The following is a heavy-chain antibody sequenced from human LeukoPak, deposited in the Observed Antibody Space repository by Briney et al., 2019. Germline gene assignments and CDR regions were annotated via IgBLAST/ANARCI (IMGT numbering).Heavy chain of an antibody. D-gene: IGHD3-22*01. CDR1: GFTFSSYA. J-gene: IGHJ3*02. Sequence: GGSLRLSCAASGFTFSSYAMSWVRQAPGKGLEWVSAISGSGGSTYYADSVKGRFTISRDNSKNTLYLQMNSLRAEDTAVYYCAVPLLHYYDSSGYGPNAFDIWGQGTMVTVSS. V-gene: IGHV3-23*01. CDR2: ISGSGGST. CDR3: AVPLLHYYDSSGYGPNAFDI.